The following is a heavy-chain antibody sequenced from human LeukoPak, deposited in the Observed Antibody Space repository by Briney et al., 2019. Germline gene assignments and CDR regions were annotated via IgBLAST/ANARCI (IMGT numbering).Heavy chain of an antibody. CDR3: AWGPFGNCGGGPCHFRDIDHWYDP. Sequence: GASVKVSCKASGYTFSTYDINWVRQAAGQGFEWMGWMNPKSGDAGYADKFQGRVAITRDTSINTAYLELSALTSDDTAVYYCAWGPFGNCGGGPCHFRDIDHWYDPWGQGTLVTVSS. CDR2: MNPKSGDA. CDR1: GYTFSTYD. D-gene: IGHD2-21*01. J-gene: IGHJ5*02. V-gene: IGHV1-8*03.